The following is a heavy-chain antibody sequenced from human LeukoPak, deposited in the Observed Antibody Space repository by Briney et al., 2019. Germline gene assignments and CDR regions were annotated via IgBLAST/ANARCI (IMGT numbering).Heavy chain of an antibody. CDR1: GYTFTSYY. Sequence: ASVKVSCKASGYTFTSYYMHWVRQAPGQGLEWMGIINPSGGSTSYAQKFQGRVTMTRDMSTSTVYMELSSLRSEDTAVYYCVRVSEYCSGGSCLDYWGQGTLVTVSS. J-gene: IGHJ4*02. CDR2: INPSGGST. CDR3: VRVSEYCSGGSCLDY. D-gene: IGHD2-15*01. V-gene: IGHV1-46*01.